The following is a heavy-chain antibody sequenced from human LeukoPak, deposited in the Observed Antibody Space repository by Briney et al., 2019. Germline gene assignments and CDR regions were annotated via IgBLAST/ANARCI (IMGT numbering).Heavy chain of an antibody. D-gene: IGHD3-22*01. J-gene: IGHJ4*02. Sequence: GGSLRLSCAASGFTFSNYGMFWVRQAPGKGLEWVAFIGYDGNSKYYADSVKGRCTISRDNSKNTLYLRMNSLRAEDTAVYYCAKDNFYYYDSSGYYCLDYWGQGTLVTVSS. V-gene: IGHV3-30*02. CDR1: GFTFSNYG. CDR2: IGYDGNSK. CDR3: AKDNFYYYDSSGYYCLDY.